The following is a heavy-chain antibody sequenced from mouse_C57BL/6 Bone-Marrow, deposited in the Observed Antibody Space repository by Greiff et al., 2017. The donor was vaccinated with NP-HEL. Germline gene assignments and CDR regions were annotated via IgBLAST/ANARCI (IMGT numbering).Heavy chain of an antibody. CDR1: GYTFTSYW. Sequence: QVQLQQSGAELVMPGASVKLSCKASGYTFTSYWMHWVKQRPGQGLEGIGEIDPSDSYTNYNQKFKGKSTLTVDKSSSTAYIQLSSLTSEDSAVYYCARSEGPGSYGYFDVWGTGTTVTVSS. D-gene: IGHD1-1*02. J-gene: IGHJ1*03. CDR3: ARSEGPGSYGYFDV. CDR2: IDPSDSYT. V-gene: IGHV1-69*01.